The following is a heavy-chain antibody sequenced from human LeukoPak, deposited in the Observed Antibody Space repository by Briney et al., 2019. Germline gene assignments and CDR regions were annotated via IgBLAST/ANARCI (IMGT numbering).Heavy chain of an antibody. D-gene: IGHD3-22*01. Sequence: SVKVSCKASAGTFSSYAISWVRQAPGQGLEWMGRIIPIFGTANYAQKFQGRVTITTDESTSTAYMELSSLRSEDTAVYYCARAHSGYYPFDYWGQGTLVTVSS. J-gene: IGHJ4*02. V-gene: IGHV1-69*05. CDR3: ARAHSGYYPFDY. CDR2: IIPIFGTA. CDR1: AGTFSSYA.